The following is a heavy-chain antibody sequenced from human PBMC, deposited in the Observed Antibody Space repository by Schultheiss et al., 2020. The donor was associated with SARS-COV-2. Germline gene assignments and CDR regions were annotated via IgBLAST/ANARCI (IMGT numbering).Heavy chain of an antibody. D-gene: IGHD4-17*01. CDR3: ARHRYGDYAFDY. J-gene: IGHJ4*02. Sequence: SQTLSLTCTVSGGSISSGGYYWSWIRQHPGKGLEWIGYIYYSGSTYYNPSLKSRVTISVDTSKNQFSLKLSSVTAADTAVYYCARHRYGDYAFDYWGQGTLVTVSS. CDR2: IYYSGST. V-gene: IGHV4-31*03. CDR1: GGSISSGGYY.